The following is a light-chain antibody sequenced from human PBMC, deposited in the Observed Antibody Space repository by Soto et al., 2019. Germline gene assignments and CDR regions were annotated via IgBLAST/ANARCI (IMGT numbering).Light chain of an antibody. CDR1: SSDVGGYKY. J-gene: IGLJ1*01. V-gene: IGLV2-8*01. CDR2: EVN. Sequence: QSVLTQPPSASGSPGQSVTISCTGTSSDVGGYKYVPWYQQHPGKAPKLMIYEVNKRPSGVPDRFSGSKSGNTASLTVFGLQAEYEADYYCSSYAGNNNYVFGTGTKVTVL. CDR3: SSYAGNNNYV.